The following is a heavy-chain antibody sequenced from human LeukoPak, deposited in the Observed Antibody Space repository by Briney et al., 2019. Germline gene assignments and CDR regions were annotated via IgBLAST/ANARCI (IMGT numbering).Heavy chain of an antibody. Sequence: GASVKVSCKASGCTFSSYAMSWVRQAPGQGLEWMGRIIPILGIANYAQKFQGRVTITADKSTSTAYMELSSLRSEDTAVYYCARAGVIAAAEYYYYYYYMDVWGKGTTVTVSS. V-gene: IGHV1-69*04. CDR1: GCTFSSYA. J-gene: IGHJ6*03. D-gene: IGHD6-13*01. CDR3: ARAGVIAAAEYYYYYYYMDV. CDR2: IIPILGIA.